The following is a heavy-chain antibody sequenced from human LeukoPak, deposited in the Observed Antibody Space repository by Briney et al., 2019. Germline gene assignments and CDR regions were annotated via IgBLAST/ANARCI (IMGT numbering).Heavy chain of an antibody. D-gene: IGHD3-10*01. V-gene: IGHV4-61*02. Sequence: PSETLSLTCTVSGGSISSGSYYWSWIRQPAGKGLEWIGRIYTSGSTNYNPSLKSRVTISVDTSKNQFSLKLSSVTAADTAVYYCARNAELDYYGSGSYYFDYWGQGTLVTVSS. CDR3: ARNAELDYYGSGSYYFDY. CDR2: IYTSGST. CDR1: GGSISSGSYY. J-gene: IGHJ4*02.